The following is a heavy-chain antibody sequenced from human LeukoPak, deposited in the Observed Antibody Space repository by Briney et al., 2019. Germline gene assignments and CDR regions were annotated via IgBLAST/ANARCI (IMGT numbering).Heavy chain of an antibody. V-gene: IGHV3-30*03. CDR1: GFTFSSYS. J-gene: IGHJ3*02. CDR3: ARDAALYSSRSWAFDI. D-gene: IGHD6-13*01. CDR2: ISYDGSNK. Sequence: GGSLRLSCAASGFTFSSYSMNWVRQAPGKGLEWVAVISYDGSNKYYADSVKGRFTISRDNSKNTLYLQMNSLRAEDTAVYYCARDAALYSSRSWAFDIWGQGTMVTVSS.